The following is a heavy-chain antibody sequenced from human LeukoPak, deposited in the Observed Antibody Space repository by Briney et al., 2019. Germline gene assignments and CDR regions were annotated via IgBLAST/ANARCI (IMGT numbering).Heavy chain of an antibody. V-gene: IGHV4-59*12. D-gene: IGHD6-19*01. CDR1: GASISSFY. Sequence: PSETLSLTCTVSGASISSFYWSWLRQSPGKGLELIGYIFYSGSTLYNPSLESRVTISVDTSKNQFSLRLRSVTAADTAVYYCTKYAWGWLDVWGQGTMVTVSS. J-gene: IGHJ3*01. CDR3: TKYAWGWLDV. CDR2: IFYSGST.